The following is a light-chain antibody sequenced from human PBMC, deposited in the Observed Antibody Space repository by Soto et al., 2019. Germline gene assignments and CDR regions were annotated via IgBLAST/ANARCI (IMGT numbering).Light chain of an antibody. J-gene: IGLJ3*02. CDR2: TND. Sequence: QSVLTQPPSASGTPGQRVTISSSGSSSNIGSNTVNWYQHLPGTAPKVLIYTNDQRPSGVPDRLSGSKSGTSASLAISGLQSEDEAEYFCAAWDDRLNGWVFGGGTKLTVL. V-gene: IGLV1-44*01. CDR3: AAWDDRLNGWV. CDR1: SSNIGSNT.